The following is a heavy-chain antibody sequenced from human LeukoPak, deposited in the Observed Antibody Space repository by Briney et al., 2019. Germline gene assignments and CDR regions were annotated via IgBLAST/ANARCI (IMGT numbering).Heavy chain of an antibody. CDR2: ISYDGSNK. CDR1: GFTFSSYG. V-gene: IGHV3-30*03. Sequence: GGSLRLSCAASGFTFSSYGMHWVRQAPGKGLEWVAVISYDGSNKYYADPVKGRFTISRDNAKNSLYLQMNSLRAEDTALYYCARAIGVTCISTSCYSFDYWGQGTLVTVSS. CDR3: ARAIGVTCISTSCYSFDY. J-gene: IGHJ4*02. D-gene: IGHD2-2*02.